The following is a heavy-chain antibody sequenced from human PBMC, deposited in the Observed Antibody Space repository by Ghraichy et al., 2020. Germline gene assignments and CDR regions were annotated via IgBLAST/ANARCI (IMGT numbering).Heavy chain of an antibody. V-gene: IGHV3-7*03. CDR3: TGDISPGTRGD. CDR1: GLTLSTYW. D-gene: IGHD1-1*01. CDR2: IKHDGSEK. J-gene: IGHJ4*02. Sequence: GGSLRLSCAASGLTLSTYWMSWVRKAPGKGLEWVANIKHDGSEKYYEDSVEGRFTLSRDNAKNSLYLQMNSLRADDTAVYYCTGDISPGTRGDWGKGTLVTVS.